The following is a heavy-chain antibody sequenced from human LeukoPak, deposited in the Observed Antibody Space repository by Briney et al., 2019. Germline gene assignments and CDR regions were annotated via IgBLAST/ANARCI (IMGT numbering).Heavy chain of an antibody. CDR3: ARAGDFYDSSGYSRH. Sequence: ASVKVSCKASGYTFTGYYFHWVRQAPGQGPEWMGRINPSSGGTKYVEKFLGRVTLTRDTSTSTVYMELTNLTSDDTAVYYCARAGDFYDSSGYSRHWGQGTPVTVSS. J-gene: IGHJ4*02. D-gene: IGHD3-22*01. CDR2: INPSSGGT. CDR1: GYTFTGYY. V-gene: IGHV1-2*06.